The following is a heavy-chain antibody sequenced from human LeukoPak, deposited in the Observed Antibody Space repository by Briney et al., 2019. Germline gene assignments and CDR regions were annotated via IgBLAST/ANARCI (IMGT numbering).Heavy chain of an antibody. D-gene: IGHD3-9*01. V-gene: IGHV4-61*02. Sequence: SQTLSLTCTVSGGSISSGSYYWSWIRQPAGKGLEWIGRIYTSGSTNYNPSLKSRVTISVDTSKNQFSLKLSSVTAADTAVYYCARDIVKYYDILTGYYPDAFVIWGQGTMVTVSS. CDR2: IYTSGST. CDR1: GGSISSGSYY. J-gene: IGHJ3*02. CDR3: ARDIVKYYDILTGYYPDAFVI.